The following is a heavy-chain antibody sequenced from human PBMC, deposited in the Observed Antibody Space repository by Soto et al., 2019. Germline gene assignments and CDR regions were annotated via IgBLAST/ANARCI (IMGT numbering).Heavy chain of an antibody. Sequence: PSETLSLTCAVYGGSFSGYYWSWIRQPPGKGLEWIGEINHSGSTNYNPSLKSRVTISVDTSKNQFSLKLSSVTAADTAVYYCARTTVAQSNGEPNWFDPWGQGTLVTVSS. J-gene: IGHJ5*02. CDR3: ARTTVAQSNGEPNWFDP. D-gene: IGHD4-4*01. V-gene: IGHV4-34*01. CDR1: GGSFSGYY. CDR2: INHSGST.